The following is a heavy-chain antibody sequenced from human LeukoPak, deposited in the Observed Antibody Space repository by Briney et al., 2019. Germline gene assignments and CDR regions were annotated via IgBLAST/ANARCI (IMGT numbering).Heavy chain of an antibody. D-gene: IGHD2-8*01. CDR3: ARSVVGYCTNGVCYSGDAFDI. V-gene: IGHV1-8*03. J-gene: IGHJ3*02. CDR1: GYTFTSYD. Sequence: ASVKVSCKASGYTFTSYDINWVRQATGQGLEWMGWMNPNSGNTGYAQKFQGRVTITRSTTISTAYMELSSLRSEDTAVYYCARSVVGYCTNGVCYSGDAFDIWGQGTMVTVSS. CDR2: MNPNSGNT.